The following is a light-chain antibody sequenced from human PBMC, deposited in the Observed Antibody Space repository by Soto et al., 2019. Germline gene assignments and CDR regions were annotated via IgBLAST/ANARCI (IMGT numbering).Light chain of an antibody. CDR2: EVS. J-gene: IGLJ1*01. CDR3: CSYVSSKTYV. V-gene: IGLV2-14*01. Sequence: QSVLTQPASVSGSPGQSITISCTGTRTDVGGYNFVSWYQQHPGKAPKLIIYEVSNRPSGVSNRFSGSKSDNTASLTISGLQAEDEAGYYCCSYVSSKTYVFGTGTKLTVL. CDR1: RTDVGGYNF.